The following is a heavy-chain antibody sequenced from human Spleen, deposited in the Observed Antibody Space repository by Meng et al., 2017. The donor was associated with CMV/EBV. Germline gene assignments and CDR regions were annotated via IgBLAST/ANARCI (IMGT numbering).Heavy chain of an antibody. CDR2: IHYSGTT. V-gene: IGHV4-30-4*01. J-gene: IGHJ4*02. CDR1: DGLTPSDDYY. Sequence: QAQSQESAPGLLNPPPTLSLTCTVSDGLTPSDDYYWSWIRQPPGKGLEWIGYIHYSGTTYYNPSLKSRIAISLDTSKNQFSLNLNSVTAXXAAVYXCARDSPGGYGYFDSWGQGTLVTVS. D-gene: IGHD5-12*01. CDR3: ARDSPGGYGYFDS.